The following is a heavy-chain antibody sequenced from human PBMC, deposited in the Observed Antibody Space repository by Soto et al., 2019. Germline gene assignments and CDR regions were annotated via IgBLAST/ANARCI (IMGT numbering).Heavy chain of an antibody. V-gene: IGHV3-74*01. CDR2: SSNDVSST. J-gene: IGHJ3*02. Sequence: EVQLVESGGGLVQPGGSLRLSCAASGFTSSTYWIHWVRQAPGKGLVWVSRSSNDVSSTNYADSVKGRFTISRDNAKNTVYLQMNSLRGEDTAVSYCARDTYYYDSSDHFSADAFDIWGQGTMVTVSS. CDR1: GFTSSTYW. CDR3: ARDTYYYDSSDHFSADAFDI. D-gene: IGHD3-22*01.